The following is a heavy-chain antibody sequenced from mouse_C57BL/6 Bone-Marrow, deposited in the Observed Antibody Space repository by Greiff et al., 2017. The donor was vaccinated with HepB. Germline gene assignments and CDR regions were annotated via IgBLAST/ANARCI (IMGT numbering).Heavy chain of an antibody. Sequence: EVKLMESGEGLVKPGGSLKLSCAASGFTFSSYAMSWVRQTPEKRLEWVAYISSGGDYIYYADTVKGRFTISRDNARNTLYLQMSSLKSEDTAMYYCTRDEDLLLFAYWGQGTLVTVSA. D-gene: IGHD1-1*01. V-gene: IGHV5-9-1*02. J-gene: IGHJ3*01. CDR1: GFTFSSYA. CDR2: ISSGGDYI. CDR3: TRDEDLLLFAY.